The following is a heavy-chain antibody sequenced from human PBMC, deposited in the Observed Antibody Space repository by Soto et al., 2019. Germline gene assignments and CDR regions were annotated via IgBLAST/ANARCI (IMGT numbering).Heavy chain of an antibody. CDR1: GGSISSYY. J-gene: IGHJ4*02. V-gene: IGHV4-59*08. CDR2: IYYSGRT. CDR3: ARHSNGYYYFDY. D-gene: IGHD5-18*01. Sequence: PSETLSLTCTVSGGSISSYYWSWIRQPPGKGLEWIGYIYYSGRTNYNPSLKSRVNISVDTSKNQFSLKLSSVTASDTAFYYCARHSNGYYYFDYWGQGTLVTVSS.